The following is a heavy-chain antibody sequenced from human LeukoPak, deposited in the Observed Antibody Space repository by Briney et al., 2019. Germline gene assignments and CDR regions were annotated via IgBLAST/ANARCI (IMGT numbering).Heavy chain of an antibody. D-gene: IGHD6-19*01. V-gene: IGHV1-69*13. CDR1: GGTFSSFL. CDR2: IIPILGTV. Sequence: SVKVSCKASGGTFSSFLITWVRQAPGQGLEWMGGIIPILGTVTYAQKFQGRVTITADESTSTAYMELSSLRSEDAAVYYCARQIRGWSADYWGQGTLVTVSS. CDR3: ARQIRGWSADY. J-gene: IGHJ4*02.